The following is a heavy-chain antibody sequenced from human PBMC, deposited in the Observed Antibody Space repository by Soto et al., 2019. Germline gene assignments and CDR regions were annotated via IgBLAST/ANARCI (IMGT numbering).Heavy chain of an antibody. Sequence: QVQLVESGGGLVKPGGSLRLSCAAPGFTFSDYYMSWIRQAPGKGLEWVSYISSSGSTIYYADSVKGRFTISRDNAKNSLYLQMNSLRAEDTAVYYCARDNYYGSGSYFSSSPYYYYGMDVWGQGTTVTVSS. J-gene: IGHJ6*02. D-gene: IGHD3-10*01. CDR3: ARDNYYGSGSYFSSSPYYYYGMDV. CDR1: GFTFSDYY. V-gene: IGHV3-11*01. CDR2: ISSSGSTI.